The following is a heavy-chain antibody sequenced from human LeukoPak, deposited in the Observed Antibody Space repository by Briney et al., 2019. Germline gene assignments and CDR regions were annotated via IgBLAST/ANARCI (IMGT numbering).Heavy chain of an antibody. D-gene: IGHD3-3*01. V-gene: IGHV3-23*01. CDR1: GFTVSSNY. J-gene: IGHJ4*02. Sequence: GGSLRLSCAASGFTVSSNYMSWVRRAPGKGLEWVSTIIVSGGSTYYADSVKGRFTISRDNSKNTLYLQMNSLRAEDTAVYYCAKLNDFWSGYYAYWGQGTLVTVSS. CDR3: AKLNDFWSGYYAY. CDR2: IIVSGGST.